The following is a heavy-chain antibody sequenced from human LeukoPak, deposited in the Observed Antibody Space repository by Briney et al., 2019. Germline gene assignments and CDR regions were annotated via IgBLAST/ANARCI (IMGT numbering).Heavy chain of an antibody. J-gene: IGHJ5*02. D-gene: IGHD1-26*01. CDR3: ARDNSVGDNAWWFDP. Sequence: ASVTVSCKASGYTFTGYYMHWVRQAPGQGLEWMGLINPTGDSTGYAQKFQGRVTMTRDMSTSTDFMELSSLRSEDTAVYYCARDNSVGDNAWWFDPWGQGTLVTVSS. CDR1: GYTFTGYY. CDR2: INPTGDST. V-gene: IGHV1-46*01.